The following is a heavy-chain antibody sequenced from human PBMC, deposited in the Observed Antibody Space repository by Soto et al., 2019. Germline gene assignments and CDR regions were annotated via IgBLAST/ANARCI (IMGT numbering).Heavy chain of an antibody. J-gene: IGHJ6*02. CDR1: GYTFTSFS. D-gene: IGHD2-15*01. CDR3: ARGPPRYCSGGSCYYRSGYYYGMDV. Sequence: GGSVKVSCKASGYTFTSFSMHLVRHAPGQRLEWMGWINAGNGNTKDSKRCQGRVPITRDTSASTAYRELSSLRSEDTAVYYCARGPPRYCSGGSCYYRSGYYYGMDVWGQGTTVTVSS. V-gene: IGHV1-3*01. CDR2: INAGNGNT.